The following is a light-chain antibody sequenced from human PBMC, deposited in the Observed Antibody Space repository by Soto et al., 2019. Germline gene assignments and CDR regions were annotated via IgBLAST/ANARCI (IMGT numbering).Light chain of an antibody. CDR2: GAS. V-gene: IGKV3-20*01. Sequence: EVMLKQSPGTLSLSQGERATLSCRASQSVSSSYLAWYQQKPGQAPRLLIYGASSRATGIPDRFSGSGSGTDFTLTISSLQSEDFAVYYCQQYNGWPITFGQGTLLEIK. CDR1: QSVSSSY. CDR3: QQYNGWPIT. J-gene: IGKJ5*01.